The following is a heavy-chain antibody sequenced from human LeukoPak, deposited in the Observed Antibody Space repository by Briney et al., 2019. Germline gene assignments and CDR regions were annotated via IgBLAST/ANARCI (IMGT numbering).Heavy chain of an antibody. Sequence: ASVKVSCKASGNTFTSYYMHWLRQAPGQGLEWMGIINPSGGSTSYAQKFQGRVTMTRDTSTSTVYMELSSLRSEDTAVYYCARGGGMVATTPWGQGTLVTVSS. V-gene: IGHV1-46*01. CDR3: ARGGGMVATTP. CDR1: GNTFTSYY. CDR2: INPSGGST. J-gene: IGHJ5*02. D-gene: IGHD5-12*01.